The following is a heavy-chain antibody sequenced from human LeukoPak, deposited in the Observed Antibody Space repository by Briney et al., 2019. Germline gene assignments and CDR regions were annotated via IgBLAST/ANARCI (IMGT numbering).Heavy chain of an antibody. CDR2: IYHSGST. Sequence: SETLSLTCTVSGGSISSGGYYWSWIRQPPGKGLEWIGYIYHSGSTYYNPSLKSRVTISVDRPKNQFSLKLSSVTAADTAVYYCARRIDPDAFDIWGQGAMVTVSS. J-gene: IGHJ3*02. CDR3: ARRIDPDAFDI. D-gene: IGHD3-16*02. CDR1: GGSISSGGYY. V-gene: IGHV4-30-2*01.